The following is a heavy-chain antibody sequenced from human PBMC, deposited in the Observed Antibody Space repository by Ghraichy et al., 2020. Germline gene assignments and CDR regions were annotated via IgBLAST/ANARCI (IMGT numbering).Heavy chain of an antibody. CDR1: GGTFSSYA. J-gene: IGHJ5*02. V-gene: IGHV1-69*06. CDR2: IIPIFGTA. Sequence: KVSCKASGGTFSSYAISWVRQAPGQGLEWMGGIIPIFGTANYAQKFQGRVTITADKSTSTAYMELSSPRSEDTAVYYCARTPLRLGWFDPWGQGTLVTVSS. CDR3: ARTPLRLGWFDP. D-gene: IGHD5-12*01.